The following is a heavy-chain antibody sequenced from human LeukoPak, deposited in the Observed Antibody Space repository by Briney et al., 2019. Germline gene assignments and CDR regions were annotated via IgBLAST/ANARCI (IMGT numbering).Heavy chain of an antibody. Sequence: SETLSLTCTVSGGSISSSSYYWGWIRQPPGKGLEWIGSIYYSGSTYYNPSLKSRVTISVDTSKNQFSLKLSSVTAADTAVYYCARSKDYYDSSGYHRSNWFDPWGQGTLVTVSS. D-gene: IGHD3-22*01. V-gene: IGHV4-39*01. CDR3: ARSKDYYDSSGYHRSNWFDP. CDR1: GGSISSSSYY. J-gene: IGHJ5*02. CDR2: IYYSGST.